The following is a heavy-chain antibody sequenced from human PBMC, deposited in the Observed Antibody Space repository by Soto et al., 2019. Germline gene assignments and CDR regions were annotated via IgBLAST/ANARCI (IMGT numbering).Heavy chain of an antibody. D-gene: IGHD6-13*01. J-gene: IGHJ6*02. CDR2: VSYDGNHI. CDR3: AKDVGQQLVLNYGMDV. Sequence: PGGSLRLSCGSSGFTFRSFGMYWVRQAPGKGLELVAVVSYDGNHICYADSVKGRFTVSRDNAKNMLYLQMNSLRGEDTAVYYCAKDVGQQLVLNYGMDVWGQGTTVTVSS. V-gene: IGHV3-30*18. CDR1: GFTFRSFG.